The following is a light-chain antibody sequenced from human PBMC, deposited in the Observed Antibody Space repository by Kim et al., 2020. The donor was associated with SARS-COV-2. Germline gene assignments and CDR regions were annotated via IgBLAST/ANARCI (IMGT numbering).Light chain of an antibody. V-gene: IGKV3-20*01. CDR1: QSVITFY. CDR3: QHCAGSLLT. CDR2: GVS. J-gene: IGKJ4*01. Sequence: STGEQATLSCRTSQSVITFYLAWYQQKPGQAPTLLIYGVSSGAGGVPDRFSDSGSGTDFTLTIGRLEPEDSTVCYCQHCAGSLLTFGGGTKVDIK.